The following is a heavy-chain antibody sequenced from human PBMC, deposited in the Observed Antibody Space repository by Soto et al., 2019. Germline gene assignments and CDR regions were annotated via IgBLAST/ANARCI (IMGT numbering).Heavy chain of an antibody. Sequence: SETLSLTCTVSGGSISSYYWSWIRQPPGKGLEWIGYIYYSGSTNYNPSLKSRVTISVDTSKNQFSLKLSSVTAADTAVYYCARSQAVNYYGMDGWGQGTTVTVSS. D-gene: IGHD3-22*01. J-gene: IGHJ6*02. V-gene: IGHV4-59*01. CDR1: GGSISSYY. CDR2: IYYSGST. CDR3: ARSQAVNYYGMDG.